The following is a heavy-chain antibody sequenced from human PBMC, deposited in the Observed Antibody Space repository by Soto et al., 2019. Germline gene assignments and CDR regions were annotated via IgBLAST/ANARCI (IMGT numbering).Heavy chain of an antibody. CDR3: AKDVVTPLNWFGP. J-gene: IGHJ5*02. CDR1: GFIFASYA. CDR2: IGGGGGSS. Sequence: EVQLLESGGGLVQPGGSLRLSCAASGFIFASYAMTWVRQAPGKGLEWVSSIGGGGGSSYYADSVKGRFTISRDNSNNMLYLQMNSLRVEDTAVYYCAKDVVTPLNWFGPWGQGTLVTVSS. V-gene: IGHV3-23*01. D-gene: IGHD2-21*02.